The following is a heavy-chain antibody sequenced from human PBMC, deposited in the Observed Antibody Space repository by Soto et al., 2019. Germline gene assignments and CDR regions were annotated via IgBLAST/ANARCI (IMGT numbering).Heavy chain of an antibody. CDR3: ARMFYASSTYSEYYFDY. J-gene: IGHJ4*02. CDR2: IDWDDDK. Sequence: SGPTLVNPTQTLTLTCTFSGFSLSTIGIRLSWIRQSPGKALEWLARIDWDDDKFYSTSLKTRLTISKDTSKNQVVLTMTNMDPVDTAKYYRARMFYASSTYSEYYFDYWGQGTLVTVSS. D-gene: IGHD3-22*01. CDR1: GFSLSTIGIR. V-gene: IGHV2-70*04.